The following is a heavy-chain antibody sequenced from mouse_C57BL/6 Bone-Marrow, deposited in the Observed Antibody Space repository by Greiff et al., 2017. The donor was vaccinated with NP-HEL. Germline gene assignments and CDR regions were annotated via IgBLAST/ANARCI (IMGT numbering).Heavy chain of an antibody. V-gene: IGHV1-42*01. CDR2: INPSTGGT. Sequence: EVQLVESGPELVKPGASVKISCKASGYSFTGYYMNWVKQSPEKSLEWIGEINPSTGGTTYNQKFKAKATLTVDKSSSTAYMQLKSLTSEDSAVYYCATFDYWGQGTTLTVSS. CDR3: ATFDY. J-gene: IGHJ2*01. CDR1: GYSFTGYY.